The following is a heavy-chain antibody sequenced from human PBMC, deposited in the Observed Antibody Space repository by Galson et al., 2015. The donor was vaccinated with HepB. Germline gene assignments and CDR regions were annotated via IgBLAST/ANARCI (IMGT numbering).Heavy chain of an antibody. CDR2: IRYDGSNK. D-gene: IGHD3-10*01. Sequence: SLRLSCAASGFTFSNAWMNWVRQAPGKGLEWVAFIRYDGSNKYYADSVKGRFTISRDNSKNTLYLQMNSLRAEDTAVYYCAKDTFGDLPCYFDYWGQWTMVTVSS. CDR3: AKDTFGDLPCYFDY. CDR1: GFTFSNAW. J-gene: IGHJ4*03. V-gene: IGHV3-30*02.